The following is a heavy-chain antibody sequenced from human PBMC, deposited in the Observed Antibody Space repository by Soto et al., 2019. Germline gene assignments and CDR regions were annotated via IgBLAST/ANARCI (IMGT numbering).Heavy chain of an antibody. J-gene: IGHJ4*02. CDR2: IYSGGST. CDR3: ARTCSGGTCSFDY. CDR1: GFTVSSNY. D-gene: IGHD2-15*01. V-gene: IGHV3-66*01. Sequence: EVQPVESGGGLVQPGGSLRLSCAASGFTVSSNYMSWVRQAPGKGLEWVSVIYSGGSTYYADSVKGRFTISRDNSENTLYLQMNSLRAEDTAVYYCARTCSGGTCSFDYWGQGTLVTVSS.